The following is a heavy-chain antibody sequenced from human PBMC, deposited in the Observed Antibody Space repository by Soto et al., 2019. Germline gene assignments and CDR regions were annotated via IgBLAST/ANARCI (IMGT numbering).Heavy chain of an antibody. V-gene: IGHV1-2*04. Sequence: ASVKVSCKASGYTFTGYYMHWVRQAPGQGLEWMGWINPNSGGTNYAQKFQGWVTMTRDTSISTAYMELSRLRSDDTAVYYCARAMIEARFLEWLGKIETTLVYGMDVWGQGTTVTVSS. CDR3: ARAMIEARFLEWLGKIETTLVYGMDV. J-gene: IGHJ6*02. CDR1: GYTFTGYY. D-gene: IGHD3-3*01. CDR2: INPNSGGT.